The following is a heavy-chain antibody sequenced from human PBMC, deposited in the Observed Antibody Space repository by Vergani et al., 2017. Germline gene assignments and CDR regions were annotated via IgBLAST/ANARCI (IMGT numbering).Heavy chain of an antibody. CDR1: GGSISSSSYY. D-gene: IGHD6-13*01. J-gene: IGHJ5*02. V-gene: IGHV4-39*01. CDR2: IYYSGST. CDR3: ARQRSVAAAVGWFDP. Sequence: QLQLQESGPGLVKPSETLSLTCTVSGGSISSSSYYWGWIRQPPGKGLEWIGSIYYSGSTYYNPSLKSRVTISVDTSKNQFSLKLSSVTAADTAVYYCARQRSVAAAVGWFDPWGQGTLVTVSS.